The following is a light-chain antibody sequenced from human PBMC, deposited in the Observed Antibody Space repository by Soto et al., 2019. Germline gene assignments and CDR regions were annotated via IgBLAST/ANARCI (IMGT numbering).Light chain of an antibody. CDR2: EVT. Sequence: QSALTQPPSASGSPGQSVTIYCTGTSSDVGGYNYVSWYQQYPGRAPKLMIYEVTKRPSGVPARFSGSKSGNTASLTVSGLQAEDEADYYCSSYAASNNFYFVFGGGTQLTVL. J-gene: IGLJ3*02. CDR3: SSYAASNNFYFV. CDR1: SSDVGGYNY. V-gene: IGLV2-8*01.